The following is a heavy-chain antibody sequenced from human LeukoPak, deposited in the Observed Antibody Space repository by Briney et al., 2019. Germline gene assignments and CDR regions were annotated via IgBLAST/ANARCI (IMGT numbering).Heavy chain of an antibody. CDR1: GFTFSSYE. V-gene: IGHV3-48*03. J-gene: IGHJ6*02. Sequence: GGSLRLSCAASGFTFSSYEMNWVRQAPGKGLEWVSYISSSGSTIYYADSVKGRFTISRDNAKNSLYLQMNSLRAEDTAVYYCARDSGSYGYGYYYYYYGMDVWGQGTTVTVSS. CDR3: ARDSGSYGYGYYYYYYGMDV. D-gene: IGHD5-18*01. CDR2: ISSSGSTI.